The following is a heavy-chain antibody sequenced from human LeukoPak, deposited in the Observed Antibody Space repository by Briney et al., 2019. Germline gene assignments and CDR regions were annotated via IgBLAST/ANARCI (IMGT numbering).Heavy chain of an antibody. CDR2: IIPIFGTA. D-gene: IGHD3-22*01. Sequence: GVSVKVSCKASGGTFSSYAISWVRQAPGQGLEWMGGIIPIFGTANYAQKFQGRVTITADKSTSTAYMELSSLRSEDTAVYYCARVGGEAGLYDSSGYSYWGQGTLVTVSS. CDR1: GGTFSSYA. CDR3: ARVGGEAGLYDSSGYSY. J-gene: IGHJ4*02. V-gene: IGHV1-69*06.